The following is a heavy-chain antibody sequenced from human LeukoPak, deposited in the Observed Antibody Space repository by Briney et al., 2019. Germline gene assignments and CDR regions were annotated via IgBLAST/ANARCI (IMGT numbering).Heavy chain of an antibody. CDR2: ILYDGSNK. V-gene: IGHV3-30*02. J-gene: IGHJ4*02. D-gene: IGHD2-2*01. CDR1: GFTFSSYG. Sequence: PGGSLRLSCAASGFTFSSYGMHWVRQAPGKGLEWVAFILYDGSNKYYADSVKGRFTISRDNSKNTLYLQMNSLRAEDTAVYYCAKDARYKIVVVPAAASPGDYWGQGTLVTVSS. CDR3: AKDARYKIVVVPAAASPGDY.